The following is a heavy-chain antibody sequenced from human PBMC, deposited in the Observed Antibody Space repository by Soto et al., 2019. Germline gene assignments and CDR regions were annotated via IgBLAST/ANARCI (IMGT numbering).Heavy chain of an antibody. CDR2: ISYDGSDK. J-gene: IGHJ4*02. CDR3: ARDPRPAARYYFDY. Sequence: PGGSLRLSCAASGFTFSRIPMHWVRQAPGKGLEWVAVISYDGSDKHYADSVKGRFTISRDNRRNTLYLQMNSLRAEDAALYYCARDPRPAARYYFDYWGQGTLVPVSS. CDR1: GFTFSRIP. V-gene: IGHV3-30-3*01. D-gene: IGHD2-2*01.